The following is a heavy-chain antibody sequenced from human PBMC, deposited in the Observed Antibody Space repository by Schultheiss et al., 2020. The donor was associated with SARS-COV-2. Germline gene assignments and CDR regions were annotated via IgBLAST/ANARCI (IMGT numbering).Heavy chain of an antibody. D-gene: IGHD4-11*01. CDR1: GGSISSYY. Sequence: SETLSLTCTVSGGSISSYYWSWIRQPPGKGLEWIGEINHSGSTNYNPSLKSRVTMSADTSKNQFSLKLSSVTAADTAVYYCARHYSNYYNWFDPWGQGTLVTVSS. J-gene: IGHJ5*02. V-gene: IGHV4-59*08. CDR2: INHSGST. CDR3: ARHYSNYYNWFDP.